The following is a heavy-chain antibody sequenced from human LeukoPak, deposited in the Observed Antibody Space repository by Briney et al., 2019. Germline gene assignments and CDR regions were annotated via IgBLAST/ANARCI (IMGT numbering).Heavy chain of an antibody. CDR1: AGSISSSSYS. J-gene: IGHJ5*02. CDR2: IYYSGST. CDR3: ARRGPYSSSWYDVNYNWFDP. V-gene: IGHV4-39*01. Sequence: SETLSLTCTVSAGSISSSSYSWGWIRQPPGKGLEWIGSIYYSGSTYYNPSLKSRVTISVDTSKNQFSLKLSSVTAADTAVYYCARRGPYSSSWYDVNYNWFDPWGQGTLVTVSS. D-gene: IGHD6-13*01.